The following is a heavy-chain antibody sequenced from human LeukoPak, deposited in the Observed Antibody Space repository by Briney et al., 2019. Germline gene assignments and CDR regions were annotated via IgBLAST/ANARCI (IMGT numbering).Heavy chain of an antibody. CDR1: GGSISSYY. V-gene: IGHV4-59*01. D-gene: IGHD1-1*01. CDR3: ARGTLDIYYYYGMDV. Sequence: TSETLSLTCTVSGGSISSYYWSWIRQPPGKGLEWIGYIYYSGSTNYNPSLKSRVTISVDTSKNQFSLKLSSVTAADTAVYYCARGTLDIYYYYGMDVWGQGTTVTVSS. CDR2: IYYSGST. J-gene: IGHJ6*02.